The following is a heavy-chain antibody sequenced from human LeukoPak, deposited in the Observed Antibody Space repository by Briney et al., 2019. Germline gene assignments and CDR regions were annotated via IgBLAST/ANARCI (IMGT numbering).Heavy chain of an antibody. V-gene: IGHV3-53*01. CDR1: GLTVSSNH. CDR2: IYTGGIT. D-gene: IGHD6-13*01. CDR3: ARDHAAAGGGLDY. Sequence: PGGSLRLSCAASGLTVSSNHMAWVRQAPGRGLEWVPVIYTGGITYYADSVQGRFTISRDNSKNTLYLQMNSLRVEDTALYYCARDHAAAGGGLDYWGQGTQVIVSS. J-gene: IGHJ4*02.